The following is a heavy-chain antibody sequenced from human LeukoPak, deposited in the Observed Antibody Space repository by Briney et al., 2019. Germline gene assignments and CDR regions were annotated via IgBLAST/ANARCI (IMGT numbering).Heavy chain of an antibody. V-gene: IGHV3-7*01. CDR1: GFTFSSYW. Sequence: GGSLRLSCAASGFTFSSYWVSWVRQAPGKGLEWVANIKQDGSEKYYVDSVKGRFTISRDNAKNSLYLQMNSLRAEDTAVYYCASHYCSSTSCYRYYYYGMDVWGQGTTVTVSS. CDR2: IKQDGSEK. J-gene: IGHJ6*02. D-gene: IGHD2-2*01. CDR3: ASHYCSSTSCYRYYYYGMDV.